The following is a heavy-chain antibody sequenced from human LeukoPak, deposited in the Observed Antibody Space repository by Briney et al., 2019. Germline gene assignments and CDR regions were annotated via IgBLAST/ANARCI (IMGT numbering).Heavy chain of an antibody. V-gene: IGHV3-7*05. Sequence: GGSLRLSCAASGFTFSNTYMTWVRQAPGKGPEWVANIKQDGSEKYYVDSVKGRFTISRDNAKNALHLQMNSLRAEDTAVYYCARGQGWLVDYWGQGTLVTVSS. CDR1: GFTFSNTY. CDR3: ARGQGWLVDY. D-gene: IGHD6-19*01. CDR2: IKQDGSEK. J-gene: IGHJ4*02.